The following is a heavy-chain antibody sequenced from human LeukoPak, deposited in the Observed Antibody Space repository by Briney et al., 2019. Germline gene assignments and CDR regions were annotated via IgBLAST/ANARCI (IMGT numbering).Heavy chain of an antibody. V-gene: IGHV5-51*01. CDR1: GYSFTSYW. CDR3: ARPGPATTVTDAFDI. J-gene: IGHJ3*02. Sequence: GESLQISFKGSGYSFTSYWIGWVRQMPGKGLGWMGIIYPGDSDTRYSPSFQGQVTISADKSISTAYLQWSSLKASDTAMYYCARPGPATTVTDAFDIWGQGTMVTVSS. D-gene: IGHD4-17*01. CDR2: IYPGDSDT.